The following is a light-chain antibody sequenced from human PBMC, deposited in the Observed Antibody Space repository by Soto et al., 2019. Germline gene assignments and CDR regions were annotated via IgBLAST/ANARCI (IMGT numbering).Light chain of an antibody. J-gene: IGKJ1*01. Sequence: EIVLTQSPATLSVSLGDSATLSCRASQSVSSYLAWYQQKPGQAPRLLIYGASTRATGIPARFSGSRSGTEFTLTISSLQSEDFAVYYCQQYNNWPRTFGQGTKVDTK. CDR1: QSVSSY. V-gene: IGKV3-15*01. CDR2: GAS. CDR3: QQYNNWPRT.